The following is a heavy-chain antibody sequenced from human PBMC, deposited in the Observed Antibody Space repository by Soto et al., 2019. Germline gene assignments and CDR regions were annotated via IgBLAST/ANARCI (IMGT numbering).Heavy chain of an antibody. V-gene: IGHV3-30-3*01. Sequence: GGSLRLSCAASGFTFSSYAMHWVRQAPGKGLEWVAVISYDGSNKYYADSVKGRFTISRDNSKNTLYLQMNSLRAEDTAVYYCARDQWESEYYFDYWGQGTLVTVSS. CDR2: ISYDGSNK. D-gene: IGHD1-26*01. J-gene: IGHJ4*02. CDR3: ARDQWESEYYFDY. CDR1: GFTFSSYA.